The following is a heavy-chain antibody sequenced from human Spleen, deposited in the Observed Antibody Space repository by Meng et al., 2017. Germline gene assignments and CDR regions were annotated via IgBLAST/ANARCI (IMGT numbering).Heavy chain of an antibody. V-gene: IGHV5-51*01. Sequence: GGSLRLSCKGSGYSFTNYWIGWMRQMPGKGLEWMGIIYPGDSDTRYSPSFQGQVTISADKSISTAYLQWSSLKASDTAMYYCARRDSSGYYYFDYWGQGTLVTGAS. D-gene: IGHD3-22*01. J-gene: IGHJ4*02. CDR2: IYPGDSDT. CDR3: ARRDSSGYYYFDY. CDR1: GYSFTNYW.